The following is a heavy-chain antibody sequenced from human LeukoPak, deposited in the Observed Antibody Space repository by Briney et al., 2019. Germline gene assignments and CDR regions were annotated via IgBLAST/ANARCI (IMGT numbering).Heavy chain of an antibody. J-gene: IGHJ4*02. Sequence: GRSLRLSCAASGFVVSRNYMSWVRQAPGKGLKSVSVINGGGNTYYADSVKGRFTISRDNSTNTLYLQMNSLRAEDTGIYYCARGRGSYYAEYYFDYWGRGALVTVSS. CDR2: INGGGNT. V-gene: IGHV3-53*01. CDR3: ARGRGSYYAEYYFDY. D-gene: IGHD3-10*01. CDR1: GFVVSRNY.